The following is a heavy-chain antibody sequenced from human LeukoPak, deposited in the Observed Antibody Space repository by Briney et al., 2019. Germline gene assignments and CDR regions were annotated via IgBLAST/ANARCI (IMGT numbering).Heavy chain of an antibody. Sequence: GGSLRLSCAASGFTVSSNYMSWVRQAPGKGLEWVSAISGSGGSTDYADSVKGRFTISRDNSKNTLYLQMNSLRAEDTAVYYCANPVYSNYDLPLIDYWGQGTLVTVS. V-gene: IGHV3-23*01. CDR2: ISGSGGST. D-gene: IGHD4-11*01. CDR3: ANPVYSNYDLPLIDY. J-gene: IGHJ4*02. CDR1: GFTVSSNY.